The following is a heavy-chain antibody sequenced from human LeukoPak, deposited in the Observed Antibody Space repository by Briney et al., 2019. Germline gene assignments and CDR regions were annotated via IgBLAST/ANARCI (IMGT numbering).Heavy chain of an antibody. CDR3: ARAEWLVSPFDY. D-gene: IGHD6-19*01. CDR2: ITPNSGDT. Sequence: ASVKVSCKASGYTFTGYYMHWVRQAPGQGLEGMGWITPNSGDTSYAQNFQGRVTMTRDTSISTAYMELSRLRSDDTAVYYCARAEWLVSPFDYWGQGTLVTVSS. V-gene: IGHV1-2*02. J-gene: IGHJ4*02. CDR1: GYTFTGYY.